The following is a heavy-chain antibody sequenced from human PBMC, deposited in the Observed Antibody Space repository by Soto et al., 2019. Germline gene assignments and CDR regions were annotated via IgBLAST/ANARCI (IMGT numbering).Heavy chain of an antibody. J-gene: IGHJ4*02. Sequence: SETLSLTCAVSGGSISSGGYSWSWIRQPPGKGLECIGYIYHSGSTYYNPSLKSRVTISVDRSKNQLSLKLSSVTAADTAVYYCARGTTTVTTFDYWGRGTLVTVSS. D-gene: IGHD4-17*01. V-gene: IGHV4-30-2*01. CDR3: ARGTTTVTTFDY. CDR1: GGSISSGGYS. CDR2: IYHSGST.